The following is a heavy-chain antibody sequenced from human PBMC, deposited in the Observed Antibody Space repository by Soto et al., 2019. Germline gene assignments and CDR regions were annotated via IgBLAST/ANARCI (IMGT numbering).Heavy chain of an antibody. V-gene: IGHV1-18*01. CDR3: ARLSRVGGGWFDP. D-gene: IGHD1-26*01. CDR1: GYTFTSYG. CDR2: ISAYNGNT. Sequence: QVQLVQSGAEVKKPGASVKVSCKASGYTFTSYGISWVRQAPGQGVEWLGWISAYNGNTNYAQKLQGRLTMTTDTSTNTAHMELRSLRSDDTAVYYCARLSRVGGGWFDPWGQGTLVTVSS. J-gene: IGHJ5*02.